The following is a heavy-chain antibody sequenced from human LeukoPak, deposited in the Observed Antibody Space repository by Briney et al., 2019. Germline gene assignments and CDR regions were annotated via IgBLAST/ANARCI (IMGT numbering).Heavy chain of an antibody. J-gene: IGHJ4*02. CDR2: INPHSGGT. V-gene: IGHV1-2*02. CDR1: GYTFTGYY. CDR3: ARLFYDGSGYYSLGFDY. Sequence: ASVKVSCKASGYTFTGYYMHWVRQAPGQGLEWMGWINPHSGGTNYAQKFQGRVTMTRDTSISTAYMELSRLRSDDTAVYYCARLFYDGSGYYSLGFDYWGQGTLVTVSS. D-gene: IGHD3-22*01.